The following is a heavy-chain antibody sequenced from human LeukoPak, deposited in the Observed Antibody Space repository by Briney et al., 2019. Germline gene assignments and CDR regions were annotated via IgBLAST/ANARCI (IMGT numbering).Heavy chain of an antibody. Sequence: PSETLSLTCNVSGVSVSTSHWNWIRQRPGKGLEWIGCLSYTVKTDYNPSLKSRVSISLGSSNNHSSLKLTSVTAADTAVYYCSEGYFEPFDHWGQGILVTVSS. V-gene: IGHV4-59*02. D-gene: IGHD2/OR15-2a*01. J-gene: IGHJ4*02. CDR3: SEGYFEPFDH. CDR2: LSYTVKT. CDR1: GVSVSTSH.